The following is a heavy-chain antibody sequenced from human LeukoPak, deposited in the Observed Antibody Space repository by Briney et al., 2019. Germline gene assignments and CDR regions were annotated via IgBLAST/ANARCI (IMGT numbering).Heavy chain of an antibody. CDR3: ARDQVARDIVVVLTATGTIDY. V-gene: IGHV1-2*02. CDR2: INPNSGDT. CDR1: GGTFSSYA. J-gene: IGHJ4*02. Sequence: ASVKVSCKASGGTFSSYAISWVRQAPGQGLEWMGRINPNSGDTTYAQKFQGRVTMHRDTSISTASMELSRLGSDDTAMYYCARDQVARDIVVVLTATGTIDYWGQGTLVTVSS. D-gene: IGHD2-15*01.